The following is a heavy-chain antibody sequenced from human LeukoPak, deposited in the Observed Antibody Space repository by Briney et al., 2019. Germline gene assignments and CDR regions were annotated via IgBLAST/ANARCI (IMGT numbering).Heavy chain of an antibody. CDR2: IYYSGST. Sequence: SETLSLTCTVSGGSISSYCWSWIRQPPGKGLEWIGYIYYSGSTNYNPSLKSRVTISVDTSKNQFSLKLSSVTAADTAVYYCARAYDSSGYPIDYWGQGTLVTVSS. CDR3: ARAYDSSGYPIDY. V-gene: IGHV4-59*01. D-gene: IGHD3-22*01. J-gene: IGHJ4*02. CDR1: GGSISSYC.